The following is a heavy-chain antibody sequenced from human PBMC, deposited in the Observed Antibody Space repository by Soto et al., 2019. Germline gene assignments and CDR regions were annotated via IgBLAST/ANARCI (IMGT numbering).Heavy chain of an antibody. CDR1: GFTFNTYN. D-gene: IGHD3-22*01. V-gene: IGHV3-21*01. Sequence: PGESLKISCAASGFTFNTYNMNWVRQAPGKGLEWVASISSGSTYIYYADSMKGRITISRDNAKNSLILQMNSLRADDTAVYFCARGPSYDGSGYFYPLPFDSWGQGTLVTVSS. J-gene: IGHJ4*02. CDR2: ISSGSTYI. CDR3: ARGPSYDGSGYFYPLPFDS.